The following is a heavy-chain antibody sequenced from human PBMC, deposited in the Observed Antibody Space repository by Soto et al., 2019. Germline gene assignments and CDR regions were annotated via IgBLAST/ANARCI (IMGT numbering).Heavy chain of an antibody. CDR1: GWSFSGYY. Sequence: PSETLSLTCAVYGWSFSGYYWSWIRQPPGKGLEWIGEINHSGSTNYNPSLKSRVTISVDTSKNQFSLKLSSVTAADTAVYYCARTGYCSSTSCYGGTLYQHWGQGTLVTVSS. V-gene: IGHV4-34*01. J-gene: IGHJ1*01. CDR2: INHSGST. CDR3: ARTGYCSSTSCYGGTLYQH. D-gene: IGHD2-2*01.